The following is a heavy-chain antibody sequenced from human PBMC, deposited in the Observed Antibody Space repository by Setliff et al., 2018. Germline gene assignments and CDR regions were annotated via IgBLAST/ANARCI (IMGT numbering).Heavy chain of an antibody. D-gene: IGHD1-26*01. V-gene: IGHV5-51*01. CDR1: GYRFSSHW. J-gene: IGHJ3*02. CDR3: ASSSGSSSNDAFDI. CDR2: IYPGDSDT. Sequence: GESLKISCQGSGYRFSSHWIGWVRQMPGKGLEWMGIIYPGDSDTRYSPSFQGQVTISADKSISTAYLQWSSLKASDTAMYYCASSSGSSSNDAFDIWGQGTTVTVSS.